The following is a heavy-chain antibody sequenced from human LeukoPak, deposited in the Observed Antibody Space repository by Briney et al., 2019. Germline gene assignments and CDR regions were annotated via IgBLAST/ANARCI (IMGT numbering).Heavy chain of an antibody. CDR2: INHSGST. CDR1: GGSFSGYY. CDR3: ASQEGY. Sequence: SETLSLTCAVYGGSFSGYYWSWIRRPPGKGLEWIGEINHSGSTNYNPSLKSRVTISVDTSKNQFSLKLSSVTAADTAVYYCASQEGYWGQGTLVTVSS. V-gene: IGHV4-34*01. J-gene: IGHJ4*02.